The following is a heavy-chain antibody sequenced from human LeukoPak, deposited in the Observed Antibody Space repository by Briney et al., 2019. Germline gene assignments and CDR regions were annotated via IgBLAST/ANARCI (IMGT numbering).Heavy chain of an antibody. V-gene: IGHV5-51*01. Sequence: GGSLQISCKGSGYNFTSYWIGGVRQVPGKGLEGRGIIYPGDSDTRYSPSLQGQVTISADKSISTAYLQWSSLKASDTAMYYCARMGAAAEWELPDYWGQGTLVTVSS. D-gene: IGHD1-26*01. CDR3: ARMGAAAEWELPDY. CDR1: GYNFTSYW. J-gene: IGHJ4*02. CDR2: IYPGDSDT.